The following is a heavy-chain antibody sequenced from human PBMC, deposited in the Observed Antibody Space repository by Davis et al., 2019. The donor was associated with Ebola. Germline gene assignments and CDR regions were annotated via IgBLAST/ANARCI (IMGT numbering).Heavy chain of an antibody. CDR3: ARDVRGITGPSEY. CDR1: GYIPTRYR. V-gene: IGHV1-18*01. J-gene: IGHJ4*02. D-gene: IGHD1-1*01. Sequence: SVPVSCLASGYIPTRYRISWVRQAHGQGLEWMGWISAYNGNTNYAQKLQGRVTMTTDTSTSTAYMELRSLRSDDTARYYCARDVRGITGPSEYWGQGTLVTVSS. CDR2: ISAYNGNT.